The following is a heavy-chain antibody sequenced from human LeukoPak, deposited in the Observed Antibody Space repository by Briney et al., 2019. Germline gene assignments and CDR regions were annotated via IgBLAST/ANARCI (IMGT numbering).Heavy chain of an antibody. CDR3: ARDWSYYDY. Sequence: GGSLRLSCAASGFTFSNCWMSWVRQAPGKGLEWVANIKQDGSEKYYVDSVKGRFTISRDNAKNSLYLQMNSLRAEDTAVYYCARDWSYYDYWGQGTLVTVPS. D-gene: IGHD3-10*01. V-gene: IGHV3-7*04. CDR1: GFTFSNCW. J-gene: IGHJ4*02. CDR2: IKQDGSEK.